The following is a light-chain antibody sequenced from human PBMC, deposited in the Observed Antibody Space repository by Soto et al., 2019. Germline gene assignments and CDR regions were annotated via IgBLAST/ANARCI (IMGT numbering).Light chain of an antibody. V-gene: IGKV3-20*01. CDR2: GAS. CDR3: QQYGSSPLIS. Sequence: VLTQSPGNLSLSPGESATLSCRASQTVSITYLTWYQQKPGQAXXLLLFGASNRATGIPDRFSGSGSGREFSLTTSRLEPEDFLVYYCQQYGSSPLISFGQGTRLDI. J-gene: IGKJ5*01. CDR1: QTVSITY.